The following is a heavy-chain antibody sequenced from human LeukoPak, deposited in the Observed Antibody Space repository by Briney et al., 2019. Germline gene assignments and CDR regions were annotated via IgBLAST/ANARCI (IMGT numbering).Heavy chain of an antibody. V-gene: IGHV1-2*02. Sequence: ASVKVSRKASGYTFTGYYMHWVRQAPGQGRGWMGWINPNSGGTNYAQKFQGRVTMTRDTIISTAYMELSRLRSDDTAVYYCARGYCSGGSCYYYFDYWGQGTLVTVSS. J-gene: IGHJ4*02. CDR1: GYTFTGYY. D-gene: IGHD2-15*01. CDR2: INPNSGGT. CDR3: ARGYCSGGSCYYYFDY.